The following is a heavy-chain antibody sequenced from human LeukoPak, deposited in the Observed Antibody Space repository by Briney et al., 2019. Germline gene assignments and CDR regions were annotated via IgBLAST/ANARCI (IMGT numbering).Heavy chain of an antibody. D-gene: IGHD6-19*01. CDR1: GFTFSSYA. Sequence: GGSLRLSCAASGFTFSSYAVSWVRQAPGKGLEWVSAISGSGGGTYYADSVKGRFTISRDNSKNTLYLQMNSLSTEDTAVYYCAKTTSGYSSGRYPGWPIDYWGQGTLVTVSS. J-gene: IGHJ4*02. V-gene: IGHV3-23*01. CDR3: AKTTSGYSSGRYPGWPIDY. CDR2: ISGSGGGT.